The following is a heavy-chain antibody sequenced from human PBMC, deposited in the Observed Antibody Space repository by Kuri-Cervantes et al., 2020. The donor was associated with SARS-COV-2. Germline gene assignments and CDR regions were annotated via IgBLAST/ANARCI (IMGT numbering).Heavy chain of an antibody. CDR1: GYSISSGYY. CDR3: AREWYSSGWYFDY. V-gene: IGHV4-38-2*02. Sequence: GSLRLSCAVSGYSISSGYYWGWIRQPPGKGLEWIGSIYHSGSTNYNPSLKSRVTISVDTSKNQFSLKLSSVTAADTAVYYCAREWYSSGWYFDYWGQGTLVTVSS. D-gene: IGHD6-19*01. J-gene: IGHJ4*02. CDR2: IYHSGST.